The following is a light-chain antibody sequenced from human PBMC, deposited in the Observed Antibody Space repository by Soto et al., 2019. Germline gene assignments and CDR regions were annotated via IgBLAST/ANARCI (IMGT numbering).Light chain of an antibody. CDR1: QSVSSH. Sequence: EIVLTQSPATLSWSPGERATLSCRASQSVSSHLAWYQQKPGQAPRLLIYGASNRATGIPARFSGSGSGTDFTLTISSLEPEDFAVYYWQQRTNWLYTFGQGTKLEIK. CDR2: GAS. J-gene: IGKJ2*01. V-gene: IGKV3-11*01. CDR3: QQRTNWLYT.